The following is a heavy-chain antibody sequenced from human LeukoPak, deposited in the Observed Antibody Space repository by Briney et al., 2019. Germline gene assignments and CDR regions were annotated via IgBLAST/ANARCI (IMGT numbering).Heavy chain of an antibody. CDR1: GGSISSSSYY. Sequence: SETLSLTCTVSGGSISSSSYYWGWIRQPPGKGLEWIGSIYYSGSTYYNPSLKSRVTISVDTPKNQFSLKLSSVTAADTAVYYCARTTVVKPFDYWGQGTLVTVSS. CDR3: ARTTVVKPFDY. V-gene: IGHV4-39*07. CDR2: IYYSGST. D-gene: IGHD4-23*01. J-gene: IGHJ4*02.